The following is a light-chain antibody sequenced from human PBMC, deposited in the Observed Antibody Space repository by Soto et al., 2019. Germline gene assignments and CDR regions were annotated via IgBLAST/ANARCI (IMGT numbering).Light chain of an antibody. V-gene: IGKV1-12*01. CDR3: QQYYRWPIT. Sequence: DIQMTQSPSSVSASVGDRVTITCRASQGISSWLAWYQQSPGRAPRLLIYRASTRAAGIPDRFSGSGSGTEFTLTIGSLQPEDFATYYCQQYYRWPITFGQGTRLEIK. CDR1: QGISSW. J-gene: IGKJ5*01. CDR2: RAS.